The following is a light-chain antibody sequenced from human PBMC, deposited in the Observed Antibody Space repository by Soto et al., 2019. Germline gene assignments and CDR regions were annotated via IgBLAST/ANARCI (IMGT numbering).Light chain of an antibody. CDR1: QSVSSN. CDR2: GAS. Sequence: EIVMTQSPATLSVSPGERATLSCRASQSVSSNLAWFQQKPGQAPRLLIYGASNRATGIPARFSGSGSGTEFTLTISSLQSEDFAVYYCQKYNNWPRTFGQGTKVEIK. V-gene: IGKV3-15*01. J-gene: IGKJ1*01. CDR3: QKYNNWPRT.